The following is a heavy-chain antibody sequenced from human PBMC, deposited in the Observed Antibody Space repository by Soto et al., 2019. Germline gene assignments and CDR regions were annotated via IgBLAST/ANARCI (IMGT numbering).Heavy chain of an antibody. CDR3: AREGGDPSYYYFGLDV. CDR1: GFTFSSYT. Sequence: EVQLVESGGGLVKPGGSLRLSCAASGFTFSSYTINWVRQAPGKGLEWVSSISSSSIYIYYADSVKGRFTISRDNAKNSLFLQMNNLRAEDTAVYFCAREGGDPSYYYFGLDVWGQGTTVTVSS. V-gene: IGHV3-21*01. CDR2: ISSSSIYI. J-gene: IGHJ6*02. D-gene: IGHD6-25*01.